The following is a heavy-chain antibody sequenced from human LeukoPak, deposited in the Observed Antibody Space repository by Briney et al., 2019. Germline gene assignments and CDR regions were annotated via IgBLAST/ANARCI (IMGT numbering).Heavy chain of an antibody. Sequence: GGSLRLSCAPSGFTISGYCMSWIRHAPGKGLEWVSYIGTASLYTKYADSVRGRFTISRDNAKNSVYLQMNSLRAEDTAMYYCARDKDGSGSYLESWGQGTLVTVSS. CDR3: ARDKDGSGSYLES. V-gene: IGHV3-11*05. CDR2: IGTASLYT. CDR1: GFTISGYC. D-gene: IGHD3-10*01. J-gene: IGHJ4*02.